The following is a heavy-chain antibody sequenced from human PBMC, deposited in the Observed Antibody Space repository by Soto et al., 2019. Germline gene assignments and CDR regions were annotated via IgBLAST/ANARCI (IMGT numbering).Heavy chain of an antibody. CDR1: GFSLSTSGVG. CDR3: AHVFTSLAPFYS. Sequence: QITLKESGPTLVKPTQTLTLTCPFSGFSLSTSGVGVGWIRQPPGKALEWLGFIYWDEDKRYSPYLKSRLTSTKDTSKSQVVLTMSNMDPVDTATYYRAHVFTSLAPFYSWGQGTLVTVS. V-gene: IGHV2-5*02. CDR2: IYWDEDK. D-gene: IGHD3-10*02. J-gene: IGHJ4*02.